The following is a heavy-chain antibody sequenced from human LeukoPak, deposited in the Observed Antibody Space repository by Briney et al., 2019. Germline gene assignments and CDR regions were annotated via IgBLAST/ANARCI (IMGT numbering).Heavy chain of an antibody. J-gene: IGHJ4*02. CDR3: ARANSAYAGQG. Sequence: ASVKVSCKASGYTFTGYYIHWVRQAPGQGLEWMGWINANSGDTNSAQKFQDRVTMTRDTSISTACMELSRLRSDDTAVYYCARANSAYAGQGWGQGTPVTVSS. V-gene: IGHV1-2*02. CDR2: INANSGDT. CDR1: GYTFTGYY. D-gene: IGHD5-12*01.